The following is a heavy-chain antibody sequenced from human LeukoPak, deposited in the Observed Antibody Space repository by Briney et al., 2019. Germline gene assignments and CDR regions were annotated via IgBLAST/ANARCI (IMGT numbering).Heavy chain of an antibody. CDR1: GFTFSSYG. CDR2: IRYDGSNK. V-gene: IGHV3-30*02. J-gene: IGHJ4*02. Sequence: GGSLRLSCAASGFTFSSYGMHWVRQAPGKGLEWVAFIRYDGSNKYYADSVKGRFTISRDNSKNTLYLQMNSLRAEDTAVYYCAKREGRGYNYGDYWGQGTLVTVSS. CDR3: AKREGRGYNYGDY. D-gene: IGHD5-18*01.